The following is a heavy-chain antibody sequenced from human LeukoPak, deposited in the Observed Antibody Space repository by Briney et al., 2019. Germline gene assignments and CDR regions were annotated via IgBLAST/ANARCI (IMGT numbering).Heavy chain of an antibody. D-gene: IGHD2-15*01. CDR1: GFTFNNYG. Sequence: PGGSLRLSCAASGFTFNNYGMHWVRQTPGKGPEWLTFIRYDGSNKYYADSVKGRFTISRDNSKNTLYLQMNSLTAEDTAVYFCAKQDCSGGSCYSGDYFDYWGQGALVTVSS. V-gene: IGHV3-30*02. CDR3: AKQDCSGGSCYSGDYFDY. CDR2: IRYDGSNK. J-gene: IGHJ4*02.